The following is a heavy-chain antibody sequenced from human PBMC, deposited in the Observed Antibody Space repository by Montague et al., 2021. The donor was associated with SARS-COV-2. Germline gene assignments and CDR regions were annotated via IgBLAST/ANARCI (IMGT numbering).Heavy chain of an antibody. D-gene: IGHD3-10*01. CDR3: ARLGAITLVRGITNAGFSNDGLDV. J-gene: IGHJ6*02. Sequence: SETLSLTCALSSGSFSGYYWSWIRQPPGKGLEWIGEINHSGSTTYNPSLESRVSISVDTSNKQFSLNVTSVTAADTAVYYCARLGAITLVRGITNAGFSNDGLDVWGQGTTVTVSS. CDR2: INHSGST. CDR1: SGSFSGYY. V-gene: IGHV4-34*01.